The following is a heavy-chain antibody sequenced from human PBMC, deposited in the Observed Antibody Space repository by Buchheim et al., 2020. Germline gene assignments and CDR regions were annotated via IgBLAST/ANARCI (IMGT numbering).Heavy chain of an antibody. CDR3: VRNGWYSIDY. J-gene: IGHJ4*02. V-gene: IGHV4-4*02. D-gene: IGHD6-19*01. CDR1: GDSVSNDNW. CDR2: IYHTGDT. Sequence: QVQMQESGPGLVKPSGTLSLTCTVSGDSVSNDNWWSWVRQSPEKGLEWIGEIYHTGDTNYNPSLKSRVTISVAKSKNQFSLNLNSVTAADTAVYFCVRNGWYSIDYWGQGTL.